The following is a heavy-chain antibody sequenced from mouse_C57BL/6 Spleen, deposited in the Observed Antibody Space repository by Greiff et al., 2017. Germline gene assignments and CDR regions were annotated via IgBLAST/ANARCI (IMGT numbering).Heavy chain of an antibody. V-gene: IGHV14-1*01. CDR1: GFNIKDYY. Sequence: VQLQQSGAELVRPGASVKLSCTASGFNIKDYYMHWVKQRPEQGLEWIGRIDPEDGDTEYAPKFQGKATMTADTSSNTAYLQLSSLTSEDTAVYYCTPITTVVAEAMDYWGQGTSVTVSS. CDR2: IDPEDGDT. J-gene: IGHJ4*01. D-gene: IGHD1-1*01. CDR3: TPITTVVAEAMDY.